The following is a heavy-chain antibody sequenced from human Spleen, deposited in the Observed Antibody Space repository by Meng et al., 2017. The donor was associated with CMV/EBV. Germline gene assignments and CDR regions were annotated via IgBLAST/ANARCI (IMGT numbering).Heavy chain of an antibody. V-gene: IGHV1-2*02. CDR3: ARGKVDTAISRLYFDY. J-gene: IGHJ4*02. CDR1: GYTFTSYG. Sequence: LVRSGAGVEKPGVSVKVSCKASGYTFTSYGISWVRQAPGQGLEWMGWINPNSGGTNYAQKFQGRVTMTRDTSISTAYMELSRLRSDDTAVYYCARGKVDTAISRLYFDYWGQGTLVTVSS. CDR2: INPNSGGT. D-gene: IGHD5-18*01.